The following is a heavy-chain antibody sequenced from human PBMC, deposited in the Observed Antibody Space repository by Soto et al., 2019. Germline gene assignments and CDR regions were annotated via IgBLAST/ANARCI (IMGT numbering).Heavy chain of an antibody. CDR3: AKDPSIAVAGVHFGY. Sequence: EVQLLEAGGGLVQPGGSLRLSCAASGFTFSSYAMRWVRQAPGKGLEWVSAISGSGGSTYYADSVKGRFTISRDNSKNTLYLQMNSLRAEDTAVYYCAKDPSIAVAGVHFGYWGQGTLVTVSS. CDR1: GFTFSSYA. J-gene: IGHJ4*02. D-gene: IGHD6-19*01. CDR2: ISGSGGST. V-gene: IGHV3-23*01.